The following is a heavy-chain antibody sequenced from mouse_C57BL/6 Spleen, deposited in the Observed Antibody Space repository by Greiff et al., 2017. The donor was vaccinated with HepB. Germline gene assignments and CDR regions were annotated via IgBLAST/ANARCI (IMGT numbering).Heavy chain of an antibody. Sequence: QVQLQQSGPELVKPGASVKLSCKASGYTFTSYDINWVKQRPGQGLEWIGWIYPRDGSTKYNEKFKGKATLTVDTSSTTAYMELHSLTSEDSAVYFCAISPQGDYGSSHWYFDVWGTGTTVTVSS. D-gene: IGHD1-1*01. CDR3: AISPQGDYGSSHWYFDV. V-gene: IGHV1-85*01. CDR2: IYPRDGST. J-gene: IGHJ1*03. CDR1: GYTFTSYD.